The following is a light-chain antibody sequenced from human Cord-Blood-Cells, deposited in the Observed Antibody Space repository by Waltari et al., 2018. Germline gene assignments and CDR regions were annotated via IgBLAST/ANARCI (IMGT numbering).Light chain of an antibody. CDR1: SSNIGTHA. CDR2: YDD. J-gene: IGLJ1*01. CDR3: AAWDDSLNGYV. V-gene: IGLV1-36*01. Sequence: QSVLTQPPSVSEAPRQRVTISPSGSSSNIGTHAVNCYQQPPGKAPKLLIYYDDLLPSGVSDRFSGSTSGTSASLASSGLQSEDEADYYCAAWDDSLNGYVFGTGTKVTVL.